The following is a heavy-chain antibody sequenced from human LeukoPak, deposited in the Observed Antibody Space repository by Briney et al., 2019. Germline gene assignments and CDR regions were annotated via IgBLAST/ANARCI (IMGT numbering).Heavy chain of an antibody. D-gene: IGHD5-12*01. V-gene: IGHV1-69*04. CDR3: AGLRSGYDEDY. J-gene: IGHJ4*02. CDR1: GGTFSSYA. Sequence: ASVKVSCKASGGTFSSYAISWVRQAPGQGLEWMGRIIPILSIANYAQKFQGRVTITADKSTSTAYMELSSLRSEDTAVYYCAGLRSGYDEDYWGQGTLVTVSS. CDR2: IIPILSIA.